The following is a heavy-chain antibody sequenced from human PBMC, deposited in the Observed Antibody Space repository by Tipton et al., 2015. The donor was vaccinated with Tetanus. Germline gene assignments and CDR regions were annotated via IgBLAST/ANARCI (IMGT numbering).Heavy chain of an antibody. D-gene: IGHD2-2*01. CDR1: GGSISGSRNF. Sequence: TLSLTCTVSGGSISGSRNFWGWIRQPPGEGLEWIASVYYDGSAYTNPSLKSRIAISIDTSGTQFSLKVHSVTAADTAFYYCTRHVVEAVPRWFDPWGQGTLVTVSS. CDR3: TRHVVEAVPRWFDP. J-gene: IGHJ5*02. V-gene: IGHV4-39*01. CDR2: VYYDGSA.